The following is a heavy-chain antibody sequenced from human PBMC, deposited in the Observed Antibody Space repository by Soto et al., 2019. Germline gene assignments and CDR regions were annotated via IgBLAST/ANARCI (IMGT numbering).Heavy chain of an antibody. CDR2: ISGSGGST. Sequence: PGGSLRPSCAASGFTFSNAWMSWVRQAPGKGLEWVSAISGSGGSTYYADSVKGRFTISRDNSKNTLYLQMNSLRAEDTAVYYCAKSLYCSGGSCYSSYYYYMDVWGKGTTVTVSS. CDR3: AKSLYCSGGSCYSSYYYYMDV. CDR1: GFTFSNAW. J-gene: IGHJ6*03. V-gene: IGHV3-23*01. D-gene: IGHD2-15*01.